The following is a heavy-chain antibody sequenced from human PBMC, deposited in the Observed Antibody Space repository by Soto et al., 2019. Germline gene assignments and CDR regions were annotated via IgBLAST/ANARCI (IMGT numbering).Heavy chain of an antibody. CDR1: GFTFSTYS. CDR3: AKGAAVTTWEYFQH. CDR2: ISSGSITI. J-gene: IGHJ1*01. Sequence: EVQLVESGGGLVQPGGSLSLSCAASGFTFSTYSMNWVRQAPGKGLEWISYISSGSITIYYADSVKGRFTISRDNAKNSLYLQMNSLRDEDTAVYYCAKGAAVTTWEYFQHWGQGTLVTVSS. V-gene: IGHV3-48*02. D-gene: IGHD4-17*01.